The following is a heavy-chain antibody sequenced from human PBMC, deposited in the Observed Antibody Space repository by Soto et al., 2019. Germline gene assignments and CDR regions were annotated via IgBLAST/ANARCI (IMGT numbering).Heavy chain of an antibody. CDR1: GGTFSSYS. Sequence: QVQLVQSGAEVKKPRSSVKVSCKASGGTFSSYSISWVRQAPGQGLEWMGGIIPIFGTANYAQKFQGRVTITAHESTSTACIERSGLRYEDTAVYYCASIVLVPAAGGYYGLDVWGQGTTVTVSS. CDR2: IIPIFGTA. D-gene: IGHD2-2*01. J-gene: IGHJ6*02. CDR3: ASIVLVPAAGGYYGLDV. V-gene: IGHV1-69*12.